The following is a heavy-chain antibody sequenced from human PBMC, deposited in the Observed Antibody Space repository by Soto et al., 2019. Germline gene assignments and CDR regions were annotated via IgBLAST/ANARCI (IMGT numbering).Heavy chain of an antibody. D-gene: IGHD5-18*01. CDR1: GYTFTSYA. CDR3: ARLKASGYSYGHSDY. J-gene: IGHJ4*02. CDR2: INAGNGNT. V-gene: IGHV1-3*01. Sequence: ASVKVSCKASGYTFTSYAMHWVRQAPGQRLEWMGWINAGNGNTKYSQKFQGRVTITRDTSASTAYMELSSLRSEDTAVYYCARLKASGYSYGHSDYWGQGTLVTVSS.